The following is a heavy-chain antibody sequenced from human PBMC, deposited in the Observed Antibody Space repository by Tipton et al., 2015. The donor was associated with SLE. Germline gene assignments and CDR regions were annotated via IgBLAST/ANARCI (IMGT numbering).Heavy chain of an antibody. CDR2: ISYDGSNK. CDR1: GFTFSSYG. CDR3: ARGTFPAAGAFDI. D-gene: IGHD2-2*01. Sequence: SLRLSCAASGFTFSSYGMHWVRQAPGKGLEWVAVISYDGSNKYYADSVKGRFTISRDNSKNTLYLQMNSLRAEDTAVYYCARGTFPAAGAFDIWGQGTMVTVSS. J-gene: IGHJ3*02. V-gene: IGHV3-30*03.